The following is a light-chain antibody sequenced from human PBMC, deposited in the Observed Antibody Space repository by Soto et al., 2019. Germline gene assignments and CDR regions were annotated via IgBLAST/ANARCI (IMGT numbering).Light chain of an antibody. CDR3: QQYNNWPPWT. J-gene: IGKJ1*01. Sequence: EIVMTQSPATLSVSPGERATLSCRASQSVSSNLAWYQQKPGQAPRLLIYGASTRSTGIPVRFSGSGYGTEFTLTISSLLSEYFAVYSCQQYNNWPPWTLGQGTKVDIK. CDR2: GAS. V-gene: IGKV3-15*01. CDR1: QSVSSN.